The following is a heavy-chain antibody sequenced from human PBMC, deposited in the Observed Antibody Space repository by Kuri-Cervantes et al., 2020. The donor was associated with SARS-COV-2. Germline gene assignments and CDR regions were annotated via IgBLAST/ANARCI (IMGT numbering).Heavy chain of an antibody. V-gene: IGHV4-39*01. D-gene: IGHD3-3*01. J-gene: IGHJ3*02. CDR3: ARVSALRFLERVNAFDI. CDR1: GGSISSSSYY. Sequence: SETLSLTCTVSGGSISSSSYYWGWIRQPPGKGLEWIGSIYYSGSTYYNPSLKSRVTISVDTSKNQFSLKLSSVIAADTAVYYCARVSALRFLERVNAFDIWGQGTMVTVSS. CDR2: IYYSGST.